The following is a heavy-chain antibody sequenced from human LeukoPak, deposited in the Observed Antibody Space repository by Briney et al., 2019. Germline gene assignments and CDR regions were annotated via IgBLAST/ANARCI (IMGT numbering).Heavy chain of an antibody. CDR1: GGSISSGDYY. CDR3: ARVAGYCSGGSCYRGGWFDP. CDR2: IYYSGST. V-gene: IGHV4-30-4*08. D-gene: IGHD2-15*01. Sequence: SETLSLTCTVSGGSISSGDYYWSWIRQPPGKGLEWIGYIYYSGSTYYNPSLKSRVTISVDTSKNQFSLKLSSVTAADTAVYYCARVAGYCSGGSCYRGGWFDPWGQGTLVTVSS. J-gene: IGHJ5*02.